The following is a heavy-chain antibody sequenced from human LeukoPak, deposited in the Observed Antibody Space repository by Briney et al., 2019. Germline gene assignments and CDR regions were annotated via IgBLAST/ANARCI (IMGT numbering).Heavy chain of an antibody. CDR3: ASRTPDCSSTSCPRQYYYYYYYMDV. J-gene: IGHJ6*03. D-gene: IGHD2-2*01. V-gene: IGHV1-2*02. CDR2: INPNSGGT. CDR1: GYILTDYY. Sequence: ASVKVSCKASGYILTDYYMHWVRQAPGQGLEWMGWINPNSGGTNYAKKFQGRVTMTRDTSISTAYMELSRLRSDDTAVYYCASRTPDCSSTSCPRQYYYYYYYMDVWGKGTTVTVSS.